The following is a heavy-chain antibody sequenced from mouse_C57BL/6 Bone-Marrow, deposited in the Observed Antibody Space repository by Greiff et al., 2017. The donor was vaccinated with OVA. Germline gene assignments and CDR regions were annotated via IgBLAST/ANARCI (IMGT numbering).Heavy chain of an antibody. CDR1: GFTFSSYA. CDR2: ISDGGSYT. D-gene: IGHD1-1*01. V-gene: IGHV5-4*01. J-gene: IGHJ3*01. Sequence: EVQGVESGGGLVKPGGSLKLSCAASGFTFSSYAMSWVRQTPEKRLEWVATISDGGSYTYYPDNVQGRFTISRDNAKNNLYLQMSHLKSEDTAMYYCARECSGSSPAWFAYWGQGTLVTVSA. CDR3: ARECSGSSPAWFAY.